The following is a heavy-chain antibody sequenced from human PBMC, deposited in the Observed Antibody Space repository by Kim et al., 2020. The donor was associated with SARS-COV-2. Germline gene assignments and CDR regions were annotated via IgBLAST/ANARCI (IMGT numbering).Heavy chain of an antibody. CDR2: ISGSGGST. V-gene: IGHV3-23*01. J-gene: IGHJ6*02. D-gene: IGHD2-8*02. CDR1: GFTFSSYA. CDR3: AKVRARLLGYYYYGMDV. Sequence: GGSRRLSCAASGFTFSSYAMSWVRQAPGKGLEWVSAISGSGGSTYYADSVKGRFTISRDNSKNTLYLQMNSLRAEDTAVYYCAKVRARLLGYYYYGMDVWGQGTTVTVSS.